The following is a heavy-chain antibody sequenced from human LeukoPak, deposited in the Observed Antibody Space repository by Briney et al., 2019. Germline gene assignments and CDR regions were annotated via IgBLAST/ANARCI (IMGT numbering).Heavy chain of an antibody. CDR3: ASPTHSSSSGDDAFDI. Sequence: GESLKISCKGSGYSFTSYWIGWVRQMPGKGLEWMGIIYPGDSDTRYSPSFQGQVTISADKSISTAYLQWSSLKASDTAMYYCASPTHSSSSGDDAFDIWGQGTMVTVSS. D-gene: IGHD6-6*01. J-gene: IGHJ3*02. CDR2: IYPGDSDT. CDR1: GYSFTSYW. V-gene: IGHV5-51*01.